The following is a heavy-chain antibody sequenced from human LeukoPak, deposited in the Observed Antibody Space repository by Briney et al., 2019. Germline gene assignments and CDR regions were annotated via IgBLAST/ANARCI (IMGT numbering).Heavy chain of an antibody. CDR1: GYTFIDHY. D-gene: IGHD1-26*01. CDR2: INPDSGAT. CDR3: TRDSSGSYLAIDF. Sequence: ASVKVSCKTSGYTFIDHYIHWVRQAPGQGPEWLGWINPDSGATNYAQMFQGRVTMTRDSAISTVYMGLSSLSSDDTAVYYSTRDSSGSYLAIDFGGQGTLVTVSS. V-gene: IGHV1-2*02. J-gene: IGHJ4*01.